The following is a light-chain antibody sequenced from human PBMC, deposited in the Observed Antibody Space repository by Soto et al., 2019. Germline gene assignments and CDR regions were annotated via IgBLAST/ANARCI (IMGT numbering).Light chain of an antibody. CDR1: QSVSSSS. CDR3: QQYGRSPLT. Sequence: GERGALSYRASQSVSSSSLAWYQQKPGQAPRLLIYGASSRATGIPDRFSGSESGTDFTLTISRLEPEDFAVYYCQQYGRSPLTFGQGTKVDIK. CDR2: GAS. V-gene: IGKV3-20*01. J-gene: IGKJ1*01.